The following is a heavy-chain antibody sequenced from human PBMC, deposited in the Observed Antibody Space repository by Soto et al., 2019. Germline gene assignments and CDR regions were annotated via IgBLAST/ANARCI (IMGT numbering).Heavy chain of an antibody. J-gene: IGHJ4*02. V-gene: IGHV1-18*01. Sequence: VQLVQSGGEVKKPGDSVKVSCKASGYIFTSYGITWVRQAPGQGLEGMGWIGTHNIDTNYAQKFQGRVTLTLDTSTSTAYMELRSLRSDDTAVYYCARQIPIFGMIIVYLDYWGQGTLVTVSA. CDR3: ARQIPIFGMIIVYLDY. CDR1: GYIFTSYG. CDR2: IGTHNIDT. D-gene: IGHD3-3*02.